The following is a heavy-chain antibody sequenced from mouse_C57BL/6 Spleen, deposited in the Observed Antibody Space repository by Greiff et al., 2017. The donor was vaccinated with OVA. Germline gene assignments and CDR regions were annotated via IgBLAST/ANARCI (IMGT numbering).Heavy chain of an antibody. CDR2: INPNNGGT. J-gene: IGHJ1*03. CDR1: GYTFTDYN. Sequence: VQLQQSGPELVKPGASVKIPCKASGYTFTDYNMDWVKQSHGKSLEWIGDINPNNGGTIYNQKFKGKATLTVDKSSSTAYLELRSLTSEDTAVYYCARERDYYGSSYWYFDVWGTGTTVTVSS. CDR3: ARERDYYGSSYWYFDV. V-gene: IGHV1-18*01. D-gene: IGHD1-1*01.